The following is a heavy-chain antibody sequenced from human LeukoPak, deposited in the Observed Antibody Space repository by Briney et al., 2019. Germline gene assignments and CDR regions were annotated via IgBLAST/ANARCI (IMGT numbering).Heavy chain of an antibody. CDR2: ISVRSNYI. D-gene: IGHD3-22*01. CDR1: GYTFRRYS. Sequence: GGSLTLSCLASGYTFRRYSINWVRHATGKRLEWVSSISVRSNYIYYADSVRGRFSISRDVARDSLYLQMNSLRAEDTAVYFCVRLRRNSDTSGFYYYYDFWGQGTLVSVSS. J-gene: IGHJ4*02. V-gene: IGHV3-21*01. CDR3: VRLRRNSDTSGFYYYYDF.